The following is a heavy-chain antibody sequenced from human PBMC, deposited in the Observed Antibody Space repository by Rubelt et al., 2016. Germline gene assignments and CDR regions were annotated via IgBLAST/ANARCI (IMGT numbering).Heavy chain of an antibody. CDR3: ARERAVPYYYYYGMDV. V-gene: IGHV4-34*01. D-gene: IGHD6-19*01. CDR2: INHSGST. J-gene: IGHJ6*02. Sequence: QVQLQQWGAGLLKPSETLSLTCAVYGGSFSGYYWSWIRQPPGKGLEWIGEINHSGSTYYNPSLKSRVTISVDTSKNQFSLKLSSVTAADTAVYYCARERAVPYYYYYGMDVWGQGTTVTVSS. CDR1: GGSFSGYY.